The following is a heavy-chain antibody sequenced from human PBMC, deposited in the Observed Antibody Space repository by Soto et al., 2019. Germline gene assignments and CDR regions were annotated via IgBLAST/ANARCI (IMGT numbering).Heavy chain of an antibody. CDR1: GGSISSYY. D-gene: IGHD6-13*01. CDR2: IYYSGST. V-gene: IGHV4-59*01. J-gene: IGHJ6*03. CDR3: ARVGNSSSWDNYYYCFFMDV. Sequence: SETLSLTCTVSGGSISSYYWSWIRQPPGKGLEWIGYIYYSGSTNYNPSLKSRVTISVDTSKNQFSLKLSSVTAADTAVYYCARVGNSSSWDNYYYCFFMDVWGKGTTVTVSS.